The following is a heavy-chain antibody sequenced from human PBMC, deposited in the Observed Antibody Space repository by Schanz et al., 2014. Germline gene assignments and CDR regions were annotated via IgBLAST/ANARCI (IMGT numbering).Heavy chain of an antibody. J-gene: IGHJ4*02. Sequence: QVQLVQSGGEMKKPGSSMKVSCKASGGTFSTYPINWLRQAPGQGLEWMGRIIPIHGIVNYAQRFQDRVRITADKSTSTAYMELSSLRSDDTAVYYCARTGYDPSLTHWGQGTLVTVSS. D-gene: IGHD5-12*01. CDR1: GGTFSTYP. V-gene: IGHV1-69*02. CDR2: IIPIHGIV. CDR3: ARTGYDPSLTH.